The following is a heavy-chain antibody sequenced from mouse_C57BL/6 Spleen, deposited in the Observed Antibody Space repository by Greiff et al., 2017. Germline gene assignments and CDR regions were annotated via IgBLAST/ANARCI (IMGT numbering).Heavy chain of an antibody. CDR1: GYTFTDYN. D-gene: IGHD3-2*02. V-gene: IGHV1-18*01. CDR3: AREGGDSSGSAWFAY. J-gene: IGHJ3*01. Sequence: EVQLQQSGPELVKPGASVKIPCKASGYTFTDYNMDWVKQSHGKSLEWIGDINPNNGGTIYNQKFKGKATLTVDKSSSPAYMELRSLTSEDTAVYYCAREGGDSSGSAWFAYWGQGTLVTVSA. CDR2: INPNNGGT.